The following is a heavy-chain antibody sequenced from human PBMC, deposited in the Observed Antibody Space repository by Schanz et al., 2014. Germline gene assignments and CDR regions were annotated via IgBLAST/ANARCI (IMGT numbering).Heavy chain of an antibody. CDR3: ARGMTGVIVVAARGYFQH. CDR1: GFSFSTYA. Sequence: QVQLVESGGGVVQPGRSLRLSCTASGFSFSTYALHWVRQAPGKGLEWVAVISFDGSKKYYADSVKGRFAISRDNSKNTVYLQMNSLRPEDTAVYYCARGMTGVIVVAARGYFQHWGQGTLVTVSS. D-gene: IGHD6-19*01. J-gene: IGHJ1*01. V-gene: IGHV3-30*09. CDR2: ISFDGSKK.